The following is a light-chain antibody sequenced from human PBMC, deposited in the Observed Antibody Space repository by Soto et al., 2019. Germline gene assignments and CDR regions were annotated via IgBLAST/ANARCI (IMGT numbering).Light chain of an antibody. J-gene: IGKJ3*01. CDR1: QDITSY. CDR2: DVS. Sequence: DIQMTQSPSSLSASVGDRVTITCQASQDITSYLNWYQHKPGRAPKLPIYDVSILEEGVPPRFSGSGSGTDFTLTISSLQPEDVATYYCQHCDYLPIFGPGTTVDFK. CDR3: QHCDYLPI. V-gene: IGKV1-33*01.